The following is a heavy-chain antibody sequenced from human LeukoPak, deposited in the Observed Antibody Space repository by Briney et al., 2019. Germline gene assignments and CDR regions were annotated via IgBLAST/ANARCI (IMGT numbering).Heavy chain of an antibody. D-gene: IGHD2-8*01. Sequence: SETLSLTCTVSGASISSSIYYWGWIRQPPGKGLEWIGSIYYSGSTYYNPSLKSPVTISVDTSKNQFSLKLSSVTAADTAVYYCARQERYCSNGVCLKHFDYWGQGTLVTVSS. CDR3: ARQERYCSNGVCLKHFDY. CDR2: IYYSGST. V-gene: IGHV4-39*01. CDR1: GASISSSIYY. J-gene: IGHJ4*02.